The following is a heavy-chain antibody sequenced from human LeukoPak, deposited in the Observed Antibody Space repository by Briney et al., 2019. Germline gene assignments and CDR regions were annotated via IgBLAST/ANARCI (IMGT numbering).Heavy chain of an antibody. CDR2: FDPEDGET. CDR3: ATATYSGSYQYFDY. CDR1: GYTLTELS. V-gene: IGHV1-24*01. D-gene: IGHD1-26*01. J-gene: IGHJ4*02. Sequence: GASVTVSYMVSGYTLTELSMHWVRQAPGKGLEGMGGFDPEDGETIYAQKFQGRVTMTEDTSTDTAYMELSSLRSEDTAVYYCATATYSGSYQYFDYWGQGTLGTVSS.